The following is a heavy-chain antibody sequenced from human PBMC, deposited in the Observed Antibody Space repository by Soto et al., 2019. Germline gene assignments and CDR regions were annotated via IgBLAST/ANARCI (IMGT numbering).Heavy chain of an antibody. D-gene: IGHD3-22*01. CDR2: YFQGGDA. V-gene: IGHV4-30-2*01. CDR1: GASVSSGSYS. CDR3: ARLDYQSSGSYAFDI. Sequence: SSETLSLTXAVSGASVSSGSYSWSWIRQPPGKGLEWIGFYFQGGDAYYNPSLESRVTISVDRSKNQFSLKLRSVTAADTAVYYCARLDYQSSGSYAFDIWGQGTTVTVSS. J-gene: IGHJ3*02.